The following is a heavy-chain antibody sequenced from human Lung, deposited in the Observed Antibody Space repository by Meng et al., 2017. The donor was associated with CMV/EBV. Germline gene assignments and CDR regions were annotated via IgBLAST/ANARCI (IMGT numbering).Heavy chain of an antibody. CDR1: GYTFTSSS. CDR2: ININTGNP. CDR3: ARGNGWRFDY. V-gene: IGHV7-4-1*01. J-gene: IGHJ4*02. Sequence: QVQWGQFGSWLKKPWDSVKVSCQAAGYTFTSSSMNWVRHAPGQGLEWMGWININTGNPTYAQGFTGRFVFSLDTSVSTAYLQIDSLKADDTAVYYCARGNGWRFDYWGQGTLVTVSS. D-gene: IGHD6-19*01.